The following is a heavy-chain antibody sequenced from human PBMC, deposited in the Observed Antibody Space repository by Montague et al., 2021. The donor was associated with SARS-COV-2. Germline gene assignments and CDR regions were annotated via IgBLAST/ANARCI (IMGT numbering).Heavy chain of an antibody. D-gene: IGHD4-17*01. Sequence: CAISGDSVWSNTAAWNWIRQSPSRGLEWLGRTNYRSKWTSDYATSVEGRISIDPDTSKNQFFLHLRSVTPEDTGVYYCVRGTGSAQAGFDAWGQGTLVTVSS. V-gene: IGHV6-1*01. J-gene: IGHJ4*02. CDR2: TNYRSKWTS. CDR3: VRGTGSAQAGFDA. CDR1: GDSVWSNTAA.